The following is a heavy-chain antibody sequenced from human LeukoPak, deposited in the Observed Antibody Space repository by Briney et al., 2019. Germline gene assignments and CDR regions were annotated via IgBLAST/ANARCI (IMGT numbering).Heavy chain of an antibody. CDR1: GGSISTYY. Sequence: SETLSLTCTVSGGSISTYYCSWIRQPAGKGLEWFGRIYTSGSTSYNSSLKSRVTMSVDTSKNQFSLKLSSVTAADTAVYYCARDVGGYNYGYSLDYWGQGTLVSVSS. CDR3: ARDVGGYNYGYSLDY. V-gene: IGHV4-4*07. D-gene: IGHD5-18*01. J-gene: IGHJ4*02. CDR2: IYTSGST.